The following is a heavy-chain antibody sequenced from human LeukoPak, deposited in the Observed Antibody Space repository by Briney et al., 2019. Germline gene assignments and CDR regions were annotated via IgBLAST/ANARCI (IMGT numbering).Heavy chain of an antibody. CDR3: AKARITMIVVNAFDI. V-gene: IGHV3-23*01. CDR2: ISGSGGST. J-gene: IGHJ3*02. Sequence: GGSLRLSCAASGFTFSSYAMSWVRQAPGKGLEWVSAISGSGGSTYYADSVKGRFTVSRDNSKNTLYLRMNSLRAEDTAVYYCAKARITMIVVNAFDIWGQGTMVTVSS. D-gene: IGHD3-22*01. CDR1: GFTFSSYA.